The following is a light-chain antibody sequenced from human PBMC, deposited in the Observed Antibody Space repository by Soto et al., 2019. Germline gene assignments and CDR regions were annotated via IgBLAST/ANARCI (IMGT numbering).Light chain of an antibody. Sequence: IVLTQSPCTLSLSPGERATISCRASETIGRAYFAWYQHRPGPPPRLVLSATSNRTGGIPDRFGGSGSGADILLTISVVEHEDFAVYYYHQYATSPFTFGQGTKLEIK. CDR1: ETIGRAY. CDR2: ATS. CDR3: HQYATSPFT. V-gene: IGKV3-20*01. J-gene: IGKJ2*01.